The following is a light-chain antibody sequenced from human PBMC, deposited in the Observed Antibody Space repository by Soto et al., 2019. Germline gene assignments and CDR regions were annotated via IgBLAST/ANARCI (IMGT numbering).Light chain of an antibody. V-gene: IGLV3-25*02. CDR1: ELPKEY. Sequence: SYELTQPPSVSVSPGQTARITCSGDELPKEYAYWYQQKPGQAPLLVIYKDTERPSGIPERFSASSSGTTVTLTISGVQAEDEGDYYCLSADSSRLYFFGTGTKLTVL. CDR2: KDT. J-gene: IGLJ1*01. CDR3: LSADSSRLYF.